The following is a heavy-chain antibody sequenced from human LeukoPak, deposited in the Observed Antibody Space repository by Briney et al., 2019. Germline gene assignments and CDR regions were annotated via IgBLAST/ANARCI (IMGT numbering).Heavy chain of an antibody. D-gene: IGHD1-26*01. CDR1: GYLFTNYS. J-gene: IGHJ4*02. CDR2: IYTGDSAT. V-gene: IGHV5-51*01. Sequence: GESLKFSCKCPGYLFTNYSIGCVRRMPGKGLEWMGIIYTGDSATRYSPSFQGQVTTSADQSIRTAYLQSTSLKASDTAMYYCAIRYGGSYNDYWGQGTLVTVSS. CDR3: AIRYGGSYNDY.